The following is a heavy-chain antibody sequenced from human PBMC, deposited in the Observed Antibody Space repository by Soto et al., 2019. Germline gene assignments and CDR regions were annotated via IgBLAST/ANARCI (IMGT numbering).Heavy chain of an antibody. CDR1: GASITGSSY. CDR2: FSLSGTT. CDR3: ARGMTPPGAPAWYYFDS. D-gene: IGHD2-8*02. J-gene: IGHJ4*02. Sequence: SETLSLTCTVSGASITGSSYWSWIRQPAGKGLEWIGRFSLSGTTSYNPSLRSRVTMSADVSKNQFSLRLTSVTAADTALYYCARGMTPPGAPAWYYFDSWGQGTLVTVSS. V-gene: IGHV4-4*07.